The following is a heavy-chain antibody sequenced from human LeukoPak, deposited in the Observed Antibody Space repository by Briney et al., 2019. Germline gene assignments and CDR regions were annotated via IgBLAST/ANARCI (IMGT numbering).Heavy chain of an antibody. J-gene: IGHJ4*02. CDR3: ARDDGGTQAVAVDY. D-gene: IGHD6-19*01. V-gene: IGHV3-30*04. CDR2: ISYDGSNK. Sequence: QPGRSLRLSCAASGFTFSSYAMHWVRQAPGKGLEWVAVISYDGSNKYYADSVKGRFTISRDNSKNTLYLQMNSLRAEDTAVYYCARDDGGTQAVAVDYWGQGTLVTVSS. CDR1: GFTFSSYA.